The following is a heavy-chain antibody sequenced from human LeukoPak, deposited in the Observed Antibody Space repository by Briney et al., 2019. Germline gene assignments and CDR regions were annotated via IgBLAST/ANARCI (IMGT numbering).Heavy chain of an antibody. V-gene: IGHV3-30*02. Sequence: PGGSLRLSCAASGFTFSNYGVHWVRQAPGKGLEWVAFIQYDGSNKYYVDSVKGRFTISRDNSKNTLYLQMNSLRAEDTAVYFCAKDGAGYVMDVWGKGTTVTVS. D-gene: IGHD3-9*01. J-gene: IGHJ6*04. CDR3: AKDGAGYVMDV. CDR2: IQYDGSNK. CDR1: GFTFSNYG.